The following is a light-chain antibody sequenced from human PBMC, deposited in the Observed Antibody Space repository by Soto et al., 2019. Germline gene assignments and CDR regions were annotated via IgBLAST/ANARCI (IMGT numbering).Light chain of an antibody. V-gene: IGLV2-8*01. CDR3: SSFAGNNNLV. Sequence: QSALTQPPSAYGSPEQSVTISCNGTSSDVGGYNYVSWYQQHPGKAPKLMISEVSKRPSGVPDRFSGSKSGNTASLTVSGLQAEDEADYYCSSFAGNNNLVFGGGTKLTVL. CDR2: EVS. CDR1: SSDVGGYNY. J-gene: IGLJ2*01.